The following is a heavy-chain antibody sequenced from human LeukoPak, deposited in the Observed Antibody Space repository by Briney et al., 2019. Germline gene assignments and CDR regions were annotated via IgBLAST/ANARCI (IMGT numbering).Heavy chain of an antibody. CDR1: GFTFSSYG. Sequence: GGALRLSCAASGFTFSSYGMHWVRQAPGKGLEWVAVIWYDGTNKYYADSVKGRFTSSRDNSKNTLFLQMNSLRAEDTAVYYCARAAYDSSGYLTLWGQGTLVTVS. J-gene: IGHJ4*02. CDR2: IWYDGTNK. CDR3: ARAAYDSSGYLTL. D-gene: IGHD3-22*01. V-gene: IGHV3-33*01.